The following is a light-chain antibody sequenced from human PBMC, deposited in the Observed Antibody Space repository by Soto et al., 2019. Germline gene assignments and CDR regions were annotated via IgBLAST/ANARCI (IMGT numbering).Light chain of an antibody. CDR1: SSDVGAYKF. J-gene: IGLJ2*01. CDR3: SSYGGRSNLV. CDR2: EVN. V-gene: IGLV2-8*01. Sequence: QSVLTQPRSASGSPGQSVTISCTGTSSDVGAYKFVSWYQLHPGKAPKLMIYEVNVRPSGVPDRFSGSKSGNTASLTVSGLQVEDEGDYYCSSYGGRSNLVFGGGTKLTVL.